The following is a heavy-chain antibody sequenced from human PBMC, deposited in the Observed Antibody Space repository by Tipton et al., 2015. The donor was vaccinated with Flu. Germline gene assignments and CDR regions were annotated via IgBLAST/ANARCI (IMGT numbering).Heavy chain of an antibody. J-gene: IGHJ4*02. CDR1: GGSISSSGYY. D-gene: IGHD3-10*01. Sequence: LRLSCTVSGGSISSSGYYWGWIRQSPGKGLEWIGSMYYSGSTYYTASLKSRVTISGDTSKDQVSLNLTSVTAADTAVYYCARYSGSGSNYIAPNFDYWGQGTLVTVSS. CDR3: ARYSGSGSNYIAPNFDY. V-gene: IGHV4-39*07. CDR2: MYYSGST.